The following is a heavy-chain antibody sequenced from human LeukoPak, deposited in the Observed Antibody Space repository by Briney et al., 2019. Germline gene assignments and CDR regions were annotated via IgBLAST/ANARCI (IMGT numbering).Heavy chain of an antibody. CDR1: GYSISSGYY. CDR2: IYHSGST. CDR3: ARGPGYYGSGSYYRQWYFDL. D-gene: IGHD3-10*01. Sequence: SETLSLTCAVSGYSISSGYYWGWIRRPPGKGLEWIGSIYHSGSTYYNPSLKSRVTISVDTSKNQFSLKLTSVTAADTAVYYCARGPGYYGSGSYYRQWYFDLWGRGTLVTVSS. V-gene: IGHV4-38-2*01. J-gene: IGHJ2*01.